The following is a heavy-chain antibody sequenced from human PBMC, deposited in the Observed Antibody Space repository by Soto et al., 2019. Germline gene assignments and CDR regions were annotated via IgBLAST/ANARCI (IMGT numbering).Heavy chain of an antibody. CDR1: GFTFRSYS. J-gene: IGHJ4*02. D-gene: IGHD6-13*01. CDR3: VSGRGSSWYFDY. Sequence: EVQLVESGGGLVKPGGSLRLSCAASGFTFRSYSMNWVRQAPGKGLEWVSSISGSSSSIYYADSVKGRFTISRDNAKNSLYLQMNSLRAEDTAVFYCVSGRGSSWYFDYWGQGALVTVSS. CDR2: ISGSSSSI. V-gene: IGHV3-21*01.